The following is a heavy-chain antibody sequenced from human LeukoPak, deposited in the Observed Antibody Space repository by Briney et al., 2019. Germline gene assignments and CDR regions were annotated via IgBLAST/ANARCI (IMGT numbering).Heavy chain of an antibody. Sequence: SETLSLTCTVSGAFISSGSNYWTWIRQRPGKGLEWIGYTDPSGTTYYNPSLKSRLTISVDTSMNQFSLKLKSVTAADTAVYYCASRPTRDGMDVWGQGTTVTVSS. J-gene: IGHJ6*02. CDR3: ASRPTRDGMDV. V-gene: IGHV4-31*03. CDR2: TDPSGTT. D-gene: IGHD6-6*01. CDR1: GAFISSGSNY.